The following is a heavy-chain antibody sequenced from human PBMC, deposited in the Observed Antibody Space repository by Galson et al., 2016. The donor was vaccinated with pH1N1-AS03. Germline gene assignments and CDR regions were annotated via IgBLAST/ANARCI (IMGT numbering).Heavy chain of an antibody. CDR1: GYGFNGYW. J-gene: IGHJ3*01. CDR2: IFPGDSDT. Sequence: QSGAEVKKPGDSLKISCKSSGYGFNGYWTGWVRQMPGKGLEWMGIIFPGDSDTRYSPSFQGQVTISADKSTRTTYLQWRSLKASDTAIYYCARPAHYDSSGREALDVWGQGTMLIVSS. CDR3: ARPAHYDSSGREALDV. V-gene: IGHV5-51*03. D-gene: IGHD3-22*01.